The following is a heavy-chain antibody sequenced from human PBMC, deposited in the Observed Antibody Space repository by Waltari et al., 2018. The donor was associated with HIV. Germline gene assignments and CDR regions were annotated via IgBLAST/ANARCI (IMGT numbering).Heavy chain of an antibody. D-gene: IGHD1-7*01. Sequence: QVQLQQWGAGLLKPSETLSLTCAVYGGSFSDYYWSWISQPPGKGLEWIGEINHSGSTNYNPSLNTRVTVSVDKSKNQFSLKLNSVTAADTAVYYCARVSYDNWNYPICFDPWGQGTLVTVSS. CDR1: GGSFSDYY. J-gene: IGHJ5*02. CDR3: ARVSYDNWNYPICFDP. V-gene: IGHV4-34*01. CDR2: INHSGST.